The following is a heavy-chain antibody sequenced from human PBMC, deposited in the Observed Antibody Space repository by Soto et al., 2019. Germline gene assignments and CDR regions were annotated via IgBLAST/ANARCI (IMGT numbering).Heavy chain of an antibody. Sequence: SETLSLTCTVSGGSVRDGSYYWAWLRQPPGKGLEWIGHIYHSGSTIYNPSLKSRVTISIDTSKSQFSLNLNSMTAADTAVYYCAGYNWNYYVDPWGQGTLVTV. D-gene: IGHD1-7*01. CDR3: AGYNWNYYVDP. V-gene: IGHV4-61*01. CDR2: IYHSGST. CDR1: GGSVRDGSYY. J-gene: IGHJ5*02.